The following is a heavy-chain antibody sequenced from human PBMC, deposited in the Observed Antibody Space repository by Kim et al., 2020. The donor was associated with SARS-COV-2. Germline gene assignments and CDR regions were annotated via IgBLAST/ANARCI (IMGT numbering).Heavy chain of an antibody. D-gene: IGHD2-15*01. J-gene: IGHJ4*02. Sequence: SETLSLTCAVYGGSFSGYYWSWIRQPPGKGLEWIGEINHSGSTNYNPSLKSRVTISVDTSKNQFSLKLSSVTAADTAVYYCARGPGATPQFYSRPLFDYWGQGTLVTVSS. V-gene: IGHV4-34*01. CDR3: ARGPGATPQFYSRPLFDY. CDR2: INHSGST. CDR1: GGSFSGYY.